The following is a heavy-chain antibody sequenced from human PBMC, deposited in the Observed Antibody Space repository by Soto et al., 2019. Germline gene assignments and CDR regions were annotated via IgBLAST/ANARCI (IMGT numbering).Heavy chain of an antibody. Sequence: QVQLVESGGGVVQPGRSLRLSCAASGFTFSSYGMHWVRQAPGKGLEWVAVIWYDGSNKYYADSVKGRFTISRDNSKNTLYLQMNSLRAEDTAVYYCARETNGLWFDSWGQGALVTVSS. CDR1: GFTFSSYG. CDR2: IWYDGSNK. D-gene: IGHD2-8*01. V-gene: IGHV3-33*01. J-gene: IGHJ5*01. CDR3: ARETNGLWFDS.